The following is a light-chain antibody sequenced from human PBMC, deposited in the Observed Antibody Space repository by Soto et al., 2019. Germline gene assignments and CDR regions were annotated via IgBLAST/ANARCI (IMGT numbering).Light chain of an antibody. V-gene: IGKV3-20*01. J-gene: IGKJ1*01. CDR3: QPYGISWT. CDR1: QSVSSSY. Sequence: EIVLTQSPGTLSLSPGERATLSCRASQSVSSSYLAWYQQKPGQAPRLLIYGASSRSTGIPDRFSGSGSGTDFTLTISRLEPDVFAVYYCQPYGISWTFGHGTKVEIK. CDR2: GAS.